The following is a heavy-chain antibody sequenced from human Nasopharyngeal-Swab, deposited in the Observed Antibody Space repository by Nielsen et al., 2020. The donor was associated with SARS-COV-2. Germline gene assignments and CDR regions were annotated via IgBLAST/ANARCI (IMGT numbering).Heavy chain of an antibody. CDR2: IYYSGST. D-gene: IGHD2-2*01. J-gene: IGHJ5*02. V-gene: IGHV4-30-4*01. Sequence: WIRQPPGKGLEWIGYIYYSGSTYYNPSLKSRVTISVDTSKNQFSLKLSSVTAADTAVYYCARGFRRYQLLPGWFDPWGQGTLLPISS. CDR3: ARGFRRYQLLPGWFDP.